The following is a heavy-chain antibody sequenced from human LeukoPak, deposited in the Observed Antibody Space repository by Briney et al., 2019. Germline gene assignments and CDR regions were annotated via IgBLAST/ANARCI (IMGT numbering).Heavy chain of an antibody. V-gene: IGHV1-8*03. D-gene: IGHD3-10*01. CDR1: GYTLTELS. Sequence: VASVKVSCKVSGYTLTELSMHWVRQATGQGLEWMGWMNPNSGNTGYAQKFQGRVTITRNTSISTAYMELSSLRSEDTAVYYCARGVVRGVIPYYYYYYMDVWGKGTTVTVSS. CDR3: ARGVVRGVIPYYYYYYMDV. CDR2: MNPNSGNT. J-gene: IGHJ6*03.